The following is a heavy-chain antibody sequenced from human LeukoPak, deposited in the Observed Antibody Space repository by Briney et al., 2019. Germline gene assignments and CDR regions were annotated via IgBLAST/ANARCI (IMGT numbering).Heavy chain of an antibody. J-gene: IGHJ4*02. Sequence: PSETLSLTCAVYGGSFSGYYWSWIRQPPGKGLEWIGEINHSGSTNYNPSLKSRVTISVDTSKNQFSLKLSSVTAADTAVYYCAGAYCGGDCHLQPPVYWGQGTLVTVSS. V-gene: IGHV4-34*01. CDR3: AGAYCGGDCHLQPPVY. CDR2: INHSGST. D-gene: IGHD2-21*02. CDR1: GGSFSGYY.